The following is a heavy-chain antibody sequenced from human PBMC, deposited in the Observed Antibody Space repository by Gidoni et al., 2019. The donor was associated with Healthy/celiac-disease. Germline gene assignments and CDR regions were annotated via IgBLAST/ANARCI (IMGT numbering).Heavy chain of an antibody. CDR2: IRSKAYGGTT. J-gene: IGHJ6*02. CDR3: PRDGRVYSSSWGYYYYGMDV. V-gene: IGHV3-49*03. D-gene: IGHD6-13*01. CDR1: GFTFGDYA. Sequence: EVRLVESGGDWVQPGRYRRLCWTDPGFTFGDYAMSWLRQAPGKGLEWVGFIRSKAYGGTTEYAASVKGIFVISRDDSKSIAYLQMNSLKTEDTAVYYCPRDGRVYSSSWGYYYYGMDVWGQGTTVTVSS.